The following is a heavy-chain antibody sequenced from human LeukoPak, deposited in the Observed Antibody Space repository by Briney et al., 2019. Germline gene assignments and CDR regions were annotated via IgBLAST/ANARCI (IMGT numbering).Heavy chain of an antibody. V-gene: IGHV3-7*03. CDR2: IRQDGREK. Sequence: PGGSLRLSCVASGLSLDKSWMTWVRQAPGKGLEWVANIRQDGREKDLVDSVKGRFTISRDDATSSVYLQMSGVRVEDTAIYYCARGHFFYGWGMDVWGPGTTVTVS. CDR3: ARGHFFYGWGMDV. CDR1: GLSLDKSW. D-gene: IGHD3-10*01. J-gene: IGHJ6*02.